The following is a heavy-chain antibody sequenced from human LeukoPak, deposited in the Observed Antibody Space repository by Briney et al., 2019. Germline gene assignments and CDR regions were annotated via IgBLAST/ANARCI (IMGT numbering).Heavy chain of an antibody. J-gene: IGHJ1*01. CDR1: GGSFSIYA. Sequence: SAKVSCKPSGGSFSIYAISWVRQAPRQGLEWMGGIIPIFGTANYAQKFQGRVTITADESTSTAYMELSSLRSEDTAVYYCARDGEYCSSTSCPFQHWGQGTLVTVSS. CDR2: IIPIFGTA. D-gene: IGHD2-2*01. CDR3: ARDGEYCSSTSCPFQH. V-gene: IGHV1-69*01.